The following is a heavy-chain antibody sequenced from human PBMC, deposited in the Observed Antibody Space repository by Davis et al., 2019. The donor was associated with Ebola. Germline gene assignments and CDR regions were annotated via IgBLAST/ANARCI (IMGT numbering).Heavy chain of an antibody. Sequence: ASVKVSCKASGGTFSSYAISWVRQAPGQGLEWMGIINPSGGSTSYAQKFQGRVTMTRDTSISTAYMELSRLRSDDTAVYYCARVRSGGSPWYYYGMDVWGQGTTVTVSS. J-gene: IGHJ6*02. CDR2: INPSGGST. CDR1: GGTFSSYA. D-gene: IGHD2-15*01. CDR3: ARVRSGGSPWYYYGMDV. V-gene: IGHV1-46*01.